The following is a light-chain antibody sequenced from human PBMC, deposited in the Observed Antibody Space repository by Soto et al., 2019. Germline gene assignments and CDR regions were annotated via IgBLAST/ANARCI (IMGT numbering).Light chain of an antibody. CDR1: QSIGTY. V-gene: IGKV3-11*01. CDR3: QQRNPLT. J-gene: IGKJ4*01. CDR2: DAS. Sequence: EIVLTQSPGTLSLFPGERATLSCRASQSIGTYLAWYQQKPGQAPRLLIYDASNRATGIPARFSGGGSGTDFTLTISSLEPEDFAVYYCQQRNPLTFGGGTKVDIK.